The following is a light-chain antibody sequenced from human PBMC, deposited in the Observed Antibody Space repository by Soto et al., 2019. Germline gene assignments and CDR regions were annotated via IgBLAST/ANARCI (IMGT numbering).Light chain of an antibody. J-gene: IGKJ4*01. CDR1: QSVSSN. Sequence: EIVLTQSPGTLFLSPGERATLSCRASQSVSSNYLAWYQQKPGQAPRLLIYAASTRATGIPARFSGSGSRAQFTLTISSLQSEDFAVYYCQQYNSWSPPTFGGGTKVDIK. V-gene: IGKV3-15*01. CDR2: AAS. CDR3: QQYNSWSPPT.